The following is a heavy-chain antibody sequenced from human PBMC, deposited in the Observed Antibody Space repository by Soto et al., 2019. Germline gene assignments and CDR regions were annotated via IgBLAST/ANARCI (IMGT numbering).Heavy chain of an antibody. V-gene: IGHV5-51*01. D-gene: IGHD3-3*01. CDR3: ARGGVSTRTFDY. CDR2: IYPSDSDT. Sequence: GESLKISCKGSGYNFAGYWIAWVRQVPGKGLELMGIIYPSDSDTRYRPSFQGQVTISADKSISSAYLQWSSLRASDTAMYYCARGGVSTRTFDYWGQGTPVTLL. CDR1: GYNFAGYW. J-gene: IGHJ4*02.